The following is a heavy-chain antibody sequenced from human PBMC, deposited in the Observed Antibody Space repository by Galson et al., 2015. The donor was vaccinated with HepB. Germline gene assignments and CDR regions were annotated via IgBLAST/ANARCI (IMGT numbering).Heavy chain of an antibody. CDR1: GGTFSNYV. Sequence: SVKVSCKASGGTFSNYVIHWLRQAPGHGLEWMGGLIPLFGSANYAQKFQGRVTITADESTTTSYMELTLGSEDTAVYYCARSRLKIEPMVYVVPGDSFDPWGQGTLVTVSS. CDR3: ARSRLKIEPMVYVVPGDSFDP. CDR2: LIPLFGSA. V-gene: IGHV1-69*13. D-gene: IGHD2-8*01. J-gene: IGHJ5*02.